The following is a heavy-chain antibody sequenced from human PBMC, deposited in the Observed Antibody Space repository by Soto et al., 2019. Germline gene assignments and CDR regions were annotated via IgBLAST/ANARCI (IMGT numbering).Heavy chain of an antibody. CDR1: GYTFTSYG. D-gene: IGHD6-19*01. CDR2: ISAYNGNT. V-gene: IGHV1-18*04. Sequence: ASVKVSCKASGYTFTSYGISWVRQAPGQGLEWMGWISAYNGNTNYAQKLQGRVTMTTHTSTSTAYMELRSLRSDDTAVYYCARDRTFSGRGYFDYWGQGTLVTVSS. CDR3: ARDRTFSGRGYFDY. J-gene: IGHJ4*02.